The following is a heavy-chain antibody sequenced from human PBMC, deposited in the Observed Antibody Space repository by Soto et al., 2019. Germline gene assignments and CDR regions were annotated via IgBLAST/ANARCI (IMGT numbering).Heavy chain of an antibody. Sequence: GGSLRLSCAASGFTFNMFGMHWVRQAPGTGLEWLAVISYDGSNQHYRDSVKGRFTISRDDSQKTLFLHMNSLRVEDTAVYYCAKDIFPLRGWAVGSTVDYWGLGTLVTVSS. J-gene: IGHJ4*02. CDR2: ISYDGSNQ. CDR3: AKDIFPLRGWAVGSTVDY. D-gene: IGHD1-26*01. V-gene: IGHV3-30*18. CDR1: GFTFNMFG.